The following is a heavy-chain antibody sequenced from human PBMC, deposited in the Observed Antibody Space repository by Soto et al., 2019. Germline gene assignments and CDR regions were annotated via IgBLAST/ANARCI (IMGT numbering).Heavy chain of an antibody. CDR1: GFTFNSYW. Sequence: VRLVESGGGLLQPGGSLRLSCAASGFTFNSYWMHWVRQVPGKGLVWVSRINSDGSTTTYADFVKGRFTISRDNAKDTLYLQMNSLRVEDTAVYYCVRVHLGGYSSSWSGFDPWGQGTLVTVSS. J-gene: IGHJ5*02. V-gene: IGHV3-74*01. CDR2: INSDGSTT. D-gene: IGHD6-13*01. CDR3: VRVHLGGYSSSWSGFDP.